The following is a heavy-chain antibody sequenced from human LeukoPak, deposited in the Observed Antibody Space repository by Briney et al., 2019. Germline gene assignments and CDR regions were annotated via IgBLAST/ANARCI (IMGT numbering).Heavy chain of an antibody. V-gene: IGHV3-48*01. D-gene: IGHD6-19*01. Sequence: GGSLRLSCAASGFTFSSYSMNWVRQAPGKGLEWVSYISSSSSTIYYADSAKGRFTISRDNAKNSLYLQMNSLRAEDTAVYYCARIRLDFDYWGQGTLVTVSS. CDR3: ARIRLDFDY. J-gene: IGHJ4*02. CDR2: ISSSSSTI. CDR1: GFTFSSYS.